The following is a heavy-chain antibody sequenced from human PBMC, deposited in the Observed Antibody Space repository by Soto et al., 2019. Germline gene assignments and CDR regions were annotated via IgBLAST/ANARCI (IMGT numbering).Heavy chain of an antibody. CDR1: GFTFSSYS. Sequence: EVQLVESGGGLVKPGGSLRLSCAASGFTFSSYSMNWVRQAPGKGLEWVSSISSSSSYIYYADSVKGRFTISRDNATNSLYLQMNSLRAEDTAVYYCARDNARGDYSIDYWGQGTLVTVSS. CDR2: ISSSSSYI. J-gene: IGHJ4*02. CDR3: ARDNARGDYSIDY. D-gene: IGHD4-17*01. V-gene: IGHV3-21*01.